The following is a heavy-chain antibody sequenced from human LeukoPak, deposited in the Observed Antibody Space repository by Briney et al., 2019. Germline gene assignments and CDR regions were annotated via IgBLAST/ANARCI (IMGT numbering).Heavy chain of an antibody. CDR3: ARRRYNWNAIDY. Sequence: GGSLRLSCAASGFTFSNYWMSWVRQAPGKGLEWVANMKGDGSEKHYVDSMKGRFTISRDNAKNSLYLQMNSLRAEDTAIYYCARRRYNWNAIDYWGQGTLVTVSS. V-gene: IGHV3-7*03. CDR1: GFTFSNYW. D-gene: IGHD1-20*01. J-gene: IGHJ4*02. CDR2: MKGDGSEK.